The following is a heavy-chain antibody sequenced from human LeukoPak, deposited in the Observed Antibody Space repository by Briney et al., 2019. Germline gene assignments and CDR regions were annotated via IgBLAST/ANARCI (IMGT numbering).Heavy chain of an antibody. Sequence: PGGSLRLSCAASGFAVSSNYMSWVRQTPGKGLEWVSVIYSGGSTYYADSVKGRFTISRDNSKNTLYLQMNSLRAEDTAVYYCARERITMIEVVKEDAFDIWGQGTMVTVSS. CDR2: IYSGGST. D-gene: IGHD3-22*01. CDR1: GFAVSSNY. J-gene: IGHJ3*02. CDR3: ARERITMIEVVKEDAFDI. V-gene: IGHV3-53*05.